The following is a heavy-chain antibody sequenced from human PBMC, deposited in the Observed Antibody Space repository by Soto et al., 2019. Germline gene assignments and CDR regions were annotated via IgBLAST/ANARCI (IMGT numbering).Heavy chain of an antibody. CDR2: ISGSGGST. J-gene: IGHJ4*02. V-gene: IGHV3-23*01. Sequence: EVQVLDSGGGLVQPGGSLRLSCAASGFTFTNYPMAWVRQAPAKGLEWVSTISGSGGSTFYADSVKGRFTISRDNSKNTVYLQMNRLRVEDTAVYYCAKRPLQSEGSYFDYWGQGTLVTVSS. CDR3: AKRPLQSEGSYFDY. D-gene: IGHD3-10*01. CDR1: GFTFTNYP.